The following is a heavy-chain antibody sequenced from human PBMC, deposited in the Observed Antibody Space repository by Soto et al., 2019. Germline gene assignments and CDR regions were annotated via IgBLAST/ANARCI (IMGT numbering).Heavy chain of an antibody. CDR3: ASWLVLAAAGTPVDYYYSGMDA. V-gene: IGHV5-51*01. CDR1: GYSFTSYW. Sequence: PGESLKISCQGSGYSFTSYWIGWVRQMPGKGLEWMGIIYPGDSDTRYSPSFQGQVTISADKSISTAYLQWSSLKASDTAMYYCASWLVLAAAGTPVDYYYSGMDAWGKGTRVTVPS. J-gene: IGHJ6*04. D-gene: IGHD6-13*01. CDR2: IYPGDSDT.